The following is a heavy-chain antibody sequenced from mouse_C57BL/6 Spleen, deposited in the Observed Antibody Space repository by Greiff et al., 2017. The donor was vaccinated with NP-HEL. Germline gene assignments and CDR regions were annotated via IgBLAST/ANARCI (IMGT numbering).Heavy chain of an antibody. D-gene: IGHD4-1*01. CDR2: IRNKANGYTT. J-gene: IGHJ2*01. CDR1: GFTFTDYY. Sequence: EVKVVASGGGLVQPGGSLSLSCAASGFTFTDYYMSWVRQPPGKALEWLGFIRNKANGYTTEYSASVKGRFTISRDNSQSILYLQMNALRAEDSATYYCARSFTGCFDYWGQGTTLTVSS. V-gene: IGHV7-3*01. CDR3: ARSFTGCFDY.